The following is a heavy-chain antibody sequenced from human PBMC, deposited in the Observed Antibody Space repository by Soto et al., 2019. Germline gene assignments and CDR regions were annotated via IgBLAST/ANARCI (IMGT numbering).Heavy chain of an antibody. V-gene: IGHV4-4*02. J-gene: IGHJ4*02. D-gene: IGHD3-10*01. CDR1: GGSISSGDW. CDR2: IYHSGST. CDR3: ARRGDPWATGRADC. Sequence: QVQLQESGPGLVKPSGTLSLTCAVSGGSISSGDWWSWVRQPPGEGLEWMGEIYHSGSTNCTPSLESRNRSEVDRCNYQFSRRLRAVTAAGTAVYFWARRGDPWATGRADCWGEGPVVSVSS.